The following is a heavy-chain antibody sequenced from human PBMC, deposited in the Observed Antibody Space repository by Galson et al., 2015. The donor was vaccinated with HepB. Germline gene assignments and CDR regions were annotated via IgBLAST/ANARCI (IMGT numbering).Heavy chain of an antibody. D-gene: IGHD6-13*01. CDR1: GGTFSSYA. CDR3: AGTEAAAGTLLGYYYYGMDV. Sequence: SVKVSCKASGGTFSSYAISWVRQAPGQGLEWMGGIIPIFGTANYAQKFQGRVTITADKSTSTAYMELSSLRSEDTAVYYCAGTEAAAGTLLGYYYYGMDVWGQGTTVTVSS. J-gene: IGHJ6*02. V-gene: IGHV1-69*06. CDR2: IIPIFGTA.